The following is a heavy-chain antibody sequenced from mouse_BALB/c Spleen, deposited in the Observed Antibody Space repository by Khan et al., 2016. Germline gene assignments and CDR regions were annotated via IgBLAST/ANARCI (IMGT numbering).Heavy chain of an antibody. J-gene: IGHJ2*01. CDR2: INTHSGVP. CDR1: GYTFTTAG. V-gene: IGHV9-4*02. CDR3: ARTVGNYGYFDY. Sequence: QIQLVQSGPELKKPGETVRISCKASGYTFTTAGMQWVQKMPGKGLKWIGWINTHSGVPKYAEDFKGWFAFSLETSASTAYLQIRNLKNEDTATYFCARTVGNYGYFDYWGQGTTLTVSS. D-gene: IGHD2-1*01.